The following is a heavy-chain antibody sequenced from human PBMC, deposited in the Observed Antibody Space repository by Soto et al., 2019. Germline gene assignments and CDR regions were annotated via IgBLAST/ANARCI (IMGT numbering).Heavy chain of an antibody. CDR1: GGSISSGGYY. Sequence: ASETLSLTCTVSGGSISSGGYYWSWIRPHPGKGLEWIGYIYYSGNTYYNPSLKSRVTISVDTSKNQFPLKLSSVTAADTAVYYCATGNTTLQNWFDPWGQGTLVTVSS. V-gene: IGHV4-31*03. CDR2: IYYSGNT. D-gene: IGHD4-4*01. CDR3: ATGNTTLQNWFDP. J-gene: IGHJ5*02.